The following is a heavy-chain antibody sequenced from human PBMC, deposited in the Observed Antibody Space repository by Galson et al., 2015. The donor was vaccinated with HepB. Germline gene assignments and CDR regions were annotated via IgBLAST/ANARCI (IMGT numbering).Heavy chain of an antibody. CDR3: ARTYSSGYYYGADYYFDY. D-gene: IGHD3-22*01. V-gene: IGHV4-59*12. J-gene: IGHJ4*02. CDR1: GGSISSYY. Sequence: LSLTCTVSGGSISSYYWSWIRQPPGKGLEWIGYIYYSGSTYYNPSLKSRVTISVDTSKNQFSLKLSSVTAADTAVYYCARTYSSGYYYGADYYFDYWGQGTLVTVSS. CDR2: IYYSGST.